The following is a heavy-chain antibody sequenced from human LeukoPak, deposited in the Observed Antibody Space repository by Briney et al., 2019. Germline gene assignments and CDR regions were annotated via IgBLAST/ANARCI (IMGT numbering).Heavy chain of an antibody. J-gene: IGHJ3*02. Sequence: GGSLRLSCAASGFTFCSYSMNWVRQAPGKGLEWVSSISSSSSYIYYADSVKGRFTISRDNAKNSLYLQMNSLRAEDTAVYYCARDRSEDAFDIWGQGTMVTVSS. CDR3: ARDRSEDAFDI. CDR1: GFTFCSYS. CDR2: ISSSSSYI. V-gene: IGHV3-21*01.